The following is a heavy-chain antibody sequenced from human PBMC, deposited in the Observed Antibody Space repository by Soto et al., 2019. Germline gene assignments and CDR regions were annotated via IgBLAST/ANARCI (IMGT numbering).Heavy chain of an antibody. J-gene: IGHJ1*01. CDR2: IIPMFGTP. CDR1: GVTFYRQD. Sequence: SVKVSCKASGVTFYRQDMRWVRQAPGQGLEWLGGIIPMFGTPHYAEKFQDRVTITADESAGTAYLELSSLTSEDTAVYYCARGPQGSSWFVWGQGTLVTVSS. V-gene: IGHV1-69*13. CDR3: ARGPQGSSWFV. D-gene: IGHD6-13*01.